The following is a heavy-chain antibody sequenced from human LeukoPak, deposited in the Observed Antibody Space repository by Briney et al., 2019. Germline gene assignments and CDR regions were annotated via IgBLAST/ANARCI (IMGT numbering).Heavy chain of an antibody. J-gene: IGHJ5*01. CDR3: ARSNGFAAIDS. Sequence: PSETLSLTCSVSGASVRGSYWSWVRQPAGRRLEWIGRIYSSGSANYHPSLKSRVTMSIDTSKNQFSLKVTSVTVADSAVYYCARSNGFAAIDSWAHGIMVTVSS. CDR1: GASVRGSY. CDR2: IYSSGSA. D-gene: IGHD2-8*01. V-gene: IGHV4-4*07.